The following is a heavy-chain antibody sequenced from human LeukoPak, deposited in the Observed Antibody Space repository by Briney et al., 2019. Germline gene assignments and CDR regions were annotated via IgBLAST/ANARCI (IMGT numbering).Heavy chain of an antibody. CDR2: INHGGST. CDR3: ARGRLLWFGELFFDY. Sequence: SETLSLTCAVYGGSFSGYYWSWIRQPPGKGLEWIGEINHGGSTNYNPSLKSRVTISVDTSKNQFSLKLSSVTAADTAVYYCARGRLLWFGELFFDYWGQGTLVTVSS. D-gene: IGHD3-10*01. V-gene: IGHV4-34*01. J-gene: IGHJ4*02. CDR1: GGSFSGYY.